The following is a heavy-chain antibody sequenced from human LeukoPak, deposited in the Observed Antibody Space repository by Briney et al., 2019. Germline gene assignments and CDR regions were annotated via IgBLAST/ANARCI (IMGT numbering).Heavy chain of an antibody. CDR2: ISASGGVA. CDR1: GFTFSAYA. V-gene: IGHV3-23*01. J-gene: IGHJ6*03. CDR3: AKDLRYYYYMDV. Sequence: GGSLRLSCAVSGFTFSAYAMSWVRQAPEKGLEWVSSISASGGVAYYADSVMGRFTISRDNSKNTLYLQMNSLRAEDTAVYYCAKDLRYYYYMDVWGKGTTVTVSS.